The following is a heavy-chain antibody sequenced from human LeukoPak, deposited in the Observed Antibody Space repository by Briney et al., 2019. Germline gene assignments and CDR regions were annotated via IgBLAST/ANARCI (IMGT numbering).Heavy chain of an antibody. CDR3: ARGLYSGYDYGGVDY. V-gene: IGHV7-4-1*02. CDR1: GYTFTSYA. CDR2: INTNTGNP. Sequence: GASVKVSCKASGYTFTSYAMNWVRQAPGQGLEWMGWINTNTGNPTYAQGFTGRFVFSLDTSVSTAYLQISSLKAEDTAVYYCARGLYSGYDYGGVDYWGQGTLVTVSS. J-gene: IGHJ4*02. D-gene: IGHD5-12*01.